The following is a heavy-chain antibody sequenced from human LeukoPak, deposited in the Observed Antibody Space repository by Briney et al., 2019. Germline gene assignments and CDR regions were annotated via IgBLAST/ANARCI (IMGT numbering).Heavy chain of an antibody. J-gene: IGHJ5*02. D-gene: IGHD1-26*01. CDR1: GFTFSSYS. CDR3: ARRGLGGSYGDPNWFDP. CDR2: ISSSSSYI. Sequence: GGSLRLSCAASGFTFSSYSMNWVRQAPGKGLEWVSSISSSSSYIYYADSVKGRFTISRDNAKNSLYLQMNSLRAEDTAVYYCARRGLGGSYGDPNWFDPWGQGTLVTVSS. V-gene: IGHV3-21*04.